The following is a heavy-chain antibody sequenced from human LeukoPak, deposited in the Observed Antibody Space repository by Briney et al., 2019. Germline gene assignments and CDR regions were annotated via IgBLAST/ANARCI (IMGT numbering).Heavy chain of an antibody. CDR1: GFTVSSNY. Sequence: PGGSLRLSCVASGFTVSSNYMSWVRQAPGKGLEWVSVIYSGGSTEYADSVKGRFTISRDNSKNTLYLQMNSLRAEDTAVYYCAKDPSGGYCSGGSCYSWGQGTLVTVSS. V-gene: IGHV3-53*01. CDR3: AKDPSGGYCSGGSCYS. J-gene: IGHJ4*02. D-gene: IGHD2-15*01. CDR2: IYSGGST.